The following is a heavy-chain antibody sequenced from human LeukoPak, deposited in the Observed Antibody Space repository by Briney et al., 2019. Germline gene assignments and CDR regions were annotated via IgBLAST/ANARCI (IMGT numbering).Heavy chain of an antibody. CDR2: INQ. J-gene: IGHJ4*02. CDR3: ARDGITTTWLN. CDR1: GGSFSDYH. V-gene: IGHV4-34*01. D-gene: IGHD4-17*01. Sequence: SETLSLTCAFYGGSFSDYHWSWIRQSPGKGLEWIGEINQYNPSLKSRVTISVDTSKNQFFLNLTSVTAADTAVYYCARDGITTTWLNWGQGTPVTVSS.